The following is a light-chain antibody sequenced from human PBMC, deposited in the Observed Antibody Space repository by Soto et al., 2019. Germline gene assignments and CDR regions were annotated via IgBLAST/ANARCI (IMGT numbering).Light chain of an antibody. J-gene: IGKJ1*01. V-gene: IGKV3-15*01. Sequence: EIVMMQSPATLSVSPGERATFSCRASQSINTNLAWFQLKPGQAPRLLIYDASIRATGIPTRFSGSGSGTEFSLTISSLQSEDFGVYFCQQYDQWWTFGQGTKVEVK. CDR1: QSINTN. CDR3: QQYDQWWT. CDR2: DAS.